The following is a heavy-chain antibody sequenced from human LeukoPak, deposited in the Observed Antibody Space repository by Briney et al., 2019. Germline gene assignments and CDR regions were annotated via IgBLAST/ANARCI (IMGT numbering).Heavy chain of an antibody. J-gene: IGHJ4*02. CDR2: IYYSGST. V-gene: IGHV4-59*01. Sequence: SQTLSLTCTVSDGSISNYYWSWIRQPPGKGLEWLGCIYYSGSTNYNPSLKSRVTISVDTSKNQFSLRLSSVTAADTAVYYCARGRGDSSSPFDYWGQGTLVTVSS. CDR3: ARGRGDSSSPFDY. D-gene: IGHD6-13*01. CDR1: DGSISNYY.